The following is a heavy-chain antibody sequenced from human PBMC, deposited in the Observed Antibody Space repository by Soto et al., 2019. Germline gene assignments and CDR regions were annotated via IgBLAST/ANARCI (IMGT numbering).Heavy chain of an antibody. V-gene: IGHV4-59*01. D-gene: IGHD3-3*01. CDR3: ARGNFWSGYSYHYYYYGMDV. CDR1: GGSISSYY. CDR2: IYYSGST. Sequence: ETLSLTCTVSGGSISSYYWSWIRQPPGKXLEWIGYIYYSGSTNYNPSLKSRVTISVDTSKNQFSLKLSSVTAADTAVYYCARGNFWSGYSYHYYYYGMDVWGQGPTVTVSS. J-gene: IGHJ6*02.